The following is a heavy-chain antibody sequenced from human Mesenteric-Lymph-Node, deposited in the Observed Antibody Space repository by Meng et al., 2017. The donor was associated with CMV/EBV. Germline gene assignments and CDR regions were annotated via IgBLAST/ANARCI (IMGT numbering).Heavy chain of an antibody. CDR3: AKDKDPYSSSWSFDY. J-gene: IGHJ4*02. Sequence: SGFSFSSYAMSGVRQAPGKGLEGVSTISGSGGSIYYADSVKGRFTISRDNSKNTLYLQMNSLRAEDTAVYYCAKDKDPYSSSWSFDYWGQGTLVTVSS. V-gene: IGHV3-23*01. D-gene: IGHD6-13*01. CDR1: GFSFSSYA. CDR2: ISGSGGSI.